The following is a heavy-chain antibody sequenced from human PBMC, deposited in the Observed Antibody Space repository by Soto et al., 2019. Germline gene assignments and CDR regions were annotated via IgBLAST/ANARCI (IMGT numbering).Heavy chain of an antibody. V-gene: IGHV1-18*01. CDR3: ARCGSGTIFGVVTPSYYYGMDV. J-gene: IGHJ6*02. D-gene: IGHD3-3*01. CDR1: GYTFTSYG. Sequence: GASVKVSCKACGYTFTSYGISWVRQAPGQGLEWMGWISAYNGNTNYAQKLQGRVTMTTDTSTSTAYMELRSLRSDDTAVYYCARCGSGTIFGVVTPSYYYGMDVWGQGTTVTFSS. CDR2: ISAYNGNT.